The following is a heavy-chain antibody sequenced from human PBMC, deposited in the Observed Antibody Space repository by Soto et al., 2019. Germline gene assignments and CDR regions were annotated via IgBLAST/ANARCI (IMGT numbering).Heavy chain of an antibody. CDR3: ARDPGYSSSSISPPFDY. CDR1: GGTFSSYA. Sequence: QVQLVQSGAEVTKPGSSVKVSCKASGGTFSSYAISWVRQAPGQGLEWMGGIIPIFGTANYAQKFQGRVTITADESTSTAYMELSSLRSEDTAVYYCARDPGYSSSSISPPFDYWGQGTLVTVSS. D-gene: IGHD6-6*01. J-gene: IGHJ4*02. V-gene: IGHV1-69*12. CDR2: IIPIFGTA.